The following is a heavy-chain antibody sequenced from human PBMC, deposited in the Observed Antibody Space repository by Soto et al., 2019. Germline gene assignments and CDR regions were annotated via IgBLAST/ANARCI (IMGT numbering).Heavy chain of an antibody. D-gene: IGHD2-21*01. V-gene: IGHV3-21*06. CDR1: GFTFRNYN. J-gene: IGHJ4*02. Sequence: EVQLVESGGGLVKAGGSLRLFCTASGFTFRNYNMNWVRQAPGKGLEWVSSISTGGAYMFYADSVKGRFTISRDNAQNSLFLQIDSPRAEDTAAYYCARDIASPGGDYFDSWGQGTLVIVSS. CDR2: ISTGGAYM. CDR3: ARDIASPGGDYFDS.